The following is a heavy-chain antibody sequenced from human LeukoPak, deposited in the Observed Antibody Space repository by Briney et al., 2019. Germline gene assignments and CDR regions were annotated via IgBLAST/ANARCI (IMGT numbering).Heavy chain of an antibody. V-gene: IGHV3-30*04. CDR1: GFTFSSYA. CDR3: ARDKGEWELHSSPDY. J-gene: IGHJ4*02. CDR2: ISYDGSNK. Sequence: GGSLRLSCAASGFTFSSYAMHWVRQAPGKGLEWVAVISYDGSNKYYADSVKGRFTISRDNSKNTLYLQMNSLRAEDTAVYYCARDKGEWELHSSPDYWGQGTLVTVSS. D-gene: IGHD1-26*01.